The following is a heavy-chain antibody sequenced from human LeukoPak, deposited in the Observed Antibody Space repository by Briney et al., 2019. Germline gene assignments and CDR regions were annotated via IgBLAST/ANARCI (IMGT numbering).Heavy chain of an antibody. D-gene: IGHD4-17*01. Sequence: ASVKVSCKASGFTFTSYGISWVRQAPGQGLEWLGWIITYNGNTNYAQKLHGRVTMTTDPSTNTAYMALRSLRSDDTAVYYCAKTTVTSEDYYYYYMDVWGKGTTVTVSS. CDR3: AKTTVTSEDYYYYYMDV. V-gene: IGHV1-18*01. CDR2: IITYNGNT. J-gene: IGHJ6*03. CDR1: GFTFTSYG.